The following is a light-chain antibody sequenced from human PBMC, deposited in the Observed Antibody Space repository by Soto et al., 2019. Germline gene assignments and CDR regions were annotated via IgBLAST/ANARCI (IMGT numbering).Light chain of an antibody. CDR1: HSVSSN. V-gene: IGKV3-15*01. CDR2: GAS. Sequence: EVVLTQSPGTLSVSPGERATLSCRASHSVSSNLAWYQQKPGQAPRLLIYGASTRATGIPASFSGSVSVTEFTLSISGPQTEEFAVYFSHKYNTCPPVPSGQGTRWIS. CDR3: HKYNTCPPVP. J-gene: IGKJ1*01.